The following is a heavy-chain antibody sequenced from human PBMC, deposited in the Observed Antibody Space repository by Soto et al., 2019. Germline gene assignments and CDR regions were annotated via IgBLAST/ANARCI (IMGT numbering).Heavy chain of an antibody. D-gene: IGHD2-2*02. CDR1: GFTFSSYA. Sequence: PGGSLRLSCAASGFTFSSYAMSWVRQAPGKGLEWVSAISGSGGSTYYADSVKGRFTISRDNSKNTLYLQMNSLRAEDTAVYYCAKGLQRLYYYYYYGMDVWGQGTTVTVSS. CDR2: ISGSGGST. V-gene: IGHV3-23*01. J-gene: IGHJ6*02. CDR3: AKGLQRLYYYYYYGMDV.